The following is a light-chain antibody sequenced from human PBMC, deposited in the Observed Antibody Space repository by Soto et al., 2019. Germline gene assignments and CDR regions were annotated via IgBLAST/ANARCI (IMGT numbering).Light chain of an antibody. V-gene: IGKV3-20*01. CDR1: QSISSNY. J-gene: IGKJ1*01. CDR3: QQYVSWM. CDR2: GAS. Sequence: EIVLTQSPGTLSVSPGERATLSCRASQSISSNYLAWYQQKPGQAPSLLIYGASSRATGIPDRFSGSGSGTDFTLTISRLEPEDSAIYYCQQYVSWMFGQGTKVDIK.